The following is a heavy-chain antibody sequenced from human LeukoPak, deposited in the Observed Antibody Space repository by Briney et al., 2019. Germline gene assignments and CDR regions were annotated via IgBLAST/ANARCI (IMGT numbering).Heavy chain of an antibody. CDR1: GFTFSNNW. V-gene: IGHV3-7*01. D-gene: IGHD2-2*01. CDR2: IKQDGSET. CDR3: ATYSSSNAREFRH. Sequence: GGSLRLSCAASGFTFSNNWMTWVRQAPGKGLEWVANIKQDGSETYYADSVKGRFTISRDIAKNSLYLQMNSLGAEDTAVYYCATYSSSNAREFRHWGQGTLVTVSA. J-gene: IGHJ1*01.